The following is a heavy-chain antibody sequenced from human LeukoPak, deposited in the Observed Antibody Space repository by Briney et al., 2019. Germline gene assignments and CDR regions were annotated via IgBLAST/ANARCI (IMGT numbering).Heavy chain of an antibody. V-gene: IGHV3-11*01. CDR2: INIGGTNT. J-gene: IGHJ5*02. CDR1: GCTFNDYY. Sequence: GRSLRLSCAASGCTFNDYYMSWIRQAPGKGLEWLSYINIGGTNTHYADSVKGRFTISRDNAKKSLYLEMNNLRAEDTAVYYCATDGAGFDTWGQGVLVTVSS. CDR3: ATDGAGFDT.